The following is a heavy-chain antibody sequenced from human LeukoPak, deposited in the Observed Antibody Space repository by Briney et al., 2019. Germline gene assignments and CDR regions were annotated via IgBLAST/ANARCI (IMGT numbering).Heavy chain of an antibody. Sequence: ASVKVSCKASGYTFTSYGISWVRQAPGQGLEWMGWISAYNGNTNYAQKPQGRVTMTTDTSTSTAYMELRSLRSDDTAVYYCARDLITIFGVVITRYGMDVWGQGTTVTVSS. D-gene: IGHD3-3*01. J-gene: IGHJ6*02. CDR1: GYTFTSYG. V-gene: IGHV1-18*01. CDR3: ARDLITIFGVVITRYGMDV. CDR2: ISAYNGNT.